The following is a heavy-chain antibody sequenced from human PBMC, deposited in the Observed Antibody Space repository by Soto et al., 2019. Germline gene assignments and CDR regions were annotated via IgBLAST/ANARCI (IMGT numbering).Heavy chain of an antibody. CDR2: ISGSGGNT. V-gene: IGHV3-23*01. J-gene: IGHJ4*02. CDR1: GFTFSNYA. Sequence: EVQLLESGGGLEQPGGSLRLSCAASGFTFSNYAMGWVRQAPGKGLEWVSGISGSGGNTYYADSVKGRFTISRDNSKNTLYLQMNSLTAEDTAGYYCAKALHVGVAPVTRMEYWGQGTLVTVSS. D-gene: IGHD4-17*01. CDR3: AKALHVGVAPVTRMEY.